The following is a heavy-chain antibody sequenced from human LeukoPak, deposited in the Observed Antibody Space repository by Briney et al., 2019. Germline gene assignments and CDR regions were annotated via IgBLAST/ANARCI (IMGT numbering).Heavy chain of an antibody. CDR3: AILPVAVNNWFDP. Sequence: GGSLRLSCAASGFTLSTYTINWVRQAPGKGLEWVSSISSSSSYIYYADSVKGRFTISRDDAKNSLYLQMNSLRAEDTAVYYCAILPVAVNNWFDPWGQGTLVTVSS. V-gene: IGHV3-21*01. CDR1: GFTLSTYT. CDR2: ISSSSSYI. D-gene: IGHD6-19*01. J-gene: IGHJ5*02.